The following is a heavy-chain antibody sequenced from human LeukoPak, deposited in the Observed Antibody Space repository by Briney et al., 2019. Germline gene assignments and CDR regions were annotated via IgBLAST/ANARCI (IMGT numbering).Heavy chain of an antibody. D-gene: IGHD2-8*01. J-gene: IGHJ3*01. Sequence: RAGGSLRLSCAASGFIFNKYYMSWIRQAPGKGLEWVSYISNSGSTIYYADSVKGRFTVSRDNAKNSLYLQLNSLRAGDTAVYYCARSFLGVGDAFDLWGQGTMVTVSS. CDR3: ARSFLGVGDAFDL. CDR2: ISNSGSTI. CDR1: GFIFNKYY. V-gene: IGHV3-11*01.